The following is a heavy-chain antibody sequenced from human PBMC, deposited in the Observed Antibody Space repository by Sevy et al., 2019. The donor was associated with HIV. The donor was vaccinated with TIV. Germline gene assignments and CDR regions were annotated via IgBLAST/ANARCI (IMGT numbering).Heavy chain of an antibody. CDR1: GGSVSSGSYY. Sequence: SETLSLTCTVSGGSVSSGSYYWSWIRQPPGKGLEWIGYIYYSGSTNYNPSLKSRVTISVDTSKNQFSLKLSSVTAADTAVYYCARVVDIVVVPAAKINWFDPWGQRTLVTVSS. J-gene: IGHJ5*02. CDR3: ARVVDIVVVPAAKINWFDP. D-gene: IGHD2-2*01. CDR2: IYYSGST. V-gene: IGHV4-61*01.